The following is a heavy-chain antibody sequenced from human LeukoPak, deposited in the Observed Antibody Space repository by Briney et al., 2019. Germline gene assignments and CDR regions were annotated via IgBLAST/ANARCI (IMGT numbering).Heavy chain of an antibody. V-gene: IGHV3-23*01. CDR3: AKTTTGYSSGRFPGWPVDY. D-gene: IGHD6-19*01. J-gene: IGHJ4*02. CDR2: IFGSGGST. Sequence: GGSLRLSCAASGFTFSSYAMYWVRQAPGKGLEWLSGIFGSGGSTHYADSVKGRFTISRDNSKNTVYLQMNSLRAEDKAVYYCAKTTTGYSSGRFPGWPVDYWGQGTLVTVSS. CDR1: GFTFSSYA.